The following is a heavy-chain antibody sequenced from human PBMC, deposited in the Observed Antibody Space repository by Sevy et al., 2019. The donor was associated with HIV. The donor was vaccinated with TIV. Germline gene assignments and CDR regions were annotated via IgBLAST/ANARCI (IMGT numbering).Heavy chain of an antibody. J-gene: IGHJ5*01. CDR3: ARELGDRTLTTANWFDP. CDR1: GGTFSSYA. V-gene: IGHV1-69*13. CDR2: IIPIFGSA. D-gene: IGHD4-17*01. Sequence: ASVKVSCKASGGTFSSYAITWMRQAPGQGLEWMGVIIPIFGSANYAQKFQGRVTITADESTSTAYMDLSSLRSEDTAVYYCARELGDRTLTTANWFDPWGQGSLVTVSS.